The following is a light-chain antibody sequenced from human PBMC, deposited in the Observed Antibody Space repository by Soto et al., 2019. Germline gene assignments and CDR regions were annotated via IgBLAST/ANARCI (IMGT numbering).Light chain of an antibody. J-gene: IGKJ5*01. Sequence: DIQMTQSPSSVSASVGDRVTISCRASEDINSRLAWYQQKPGNAPKLLIYAAFILQSGVPSRFSGYGSGTDFTLSISSLQPEDFATYYCQQADSVPIAFGQGTRLEIK. CDR3: QQADSVPIA. CDR2: AAF. CDR1: EDINSR. V-gene: IGKV1-12*01.